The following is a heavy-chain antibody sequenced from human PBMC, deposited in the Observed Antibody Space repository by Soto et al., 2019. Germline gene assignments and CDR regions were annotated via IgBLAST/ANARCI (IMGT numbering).Heavy chain of an antibody. D-gene: IGHD2-2*01. CDR2: ISGSGGST. CDR1: GFTFSSYA. J-gene: IGHJ6*02. Sequence: PGGSLRLSCAASGFTFSSYAMSWVRQAPGKGLEWVSAISGSGGSTYYADSVKGRFTISRDNSKNTLYLQMNSLRAEDTAVYYCAKSSYFDCSSTSCYYYYYYGMDVWGQGTTVTVSS. CDR3: AKSSYFDCSSTSCYYYYYYGMDV. V-gene: IGHV3-23*01.